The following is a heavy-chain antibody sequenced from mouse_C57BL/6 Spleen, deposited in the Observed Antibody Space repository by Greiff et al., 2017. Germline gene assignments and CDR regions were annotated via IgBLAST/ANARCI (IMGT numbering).Heavy chain of an antibody. CDR1: GYTFTDYE. CDR2: IDPETGGT. Sequence: QVHVKQSGAELVRPGASVTLSCKASGYTFTDYEMHWVKQTPVHGLEWIGAIDPETGGTAYNQKFKGKAILTADKSSSTAYMELRSLTSEDSAVYYCTRGGYYGSGDYWGQGTTLTVSS. CDR3: TRGGYYGSGDY. J-gene: IGHJ2*01. V-gene: IGHV1-15*01. D-gene: IGHD1-1*01.